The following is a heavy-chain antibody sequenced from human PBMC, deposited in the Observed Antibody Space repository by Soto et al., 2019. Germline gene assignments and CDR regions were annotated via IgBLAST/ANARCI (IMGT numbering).Heavy chain of an antibody. D-gene: IGHD1-26*01. J-gene: IGHJ5*02. CDR3: ARGVLRHWFDP. Sequence: PSETLSLTCAVYGGSFSGYYWSWIRQPPGKGLEWIGEINHSGSTNYNPSLKSRVTISVDTSKNQFSLKLSSVTAADTAVYYCARGVLRHWFDPWGQGTLVTVSS. CDR1: GGSFSGYY. CDR2: INHSGST. V-gene: IGHV4-34*01.